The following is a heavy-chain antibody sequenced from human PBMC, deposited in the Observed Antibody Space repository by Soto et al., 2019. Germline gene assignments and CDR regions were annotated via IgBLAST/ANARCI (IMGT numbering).Heavy chain of an antibody. J-gene: IGHJ4*02. CDR3: ATGAGVLIEAKYYFDF. Sequence: ASVKVSCKVSGYTLTESSIHWVRQAPGKGLEWMGGFDLEDAETVYAQKFQGRVTMTEDTSTDTAHMELSSLRSEDTAVYYCATGAGVLIEAKYYFDFGGQGPPVTVSS. V-gene: IGHV1-24*01. D-gene: IGHD1-26*01. CDR1: GYTLTESS. CDR2: FDLEDAET.